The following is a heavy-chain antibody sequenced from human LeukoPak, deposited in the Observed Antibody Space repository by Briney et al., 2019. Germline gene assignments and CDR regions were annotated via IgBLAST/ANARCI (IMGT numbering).Heavy chain of an antibody. CDR1: GFTFSSYA. J-gene: IGHJ5*02. CDR2: IYYSGST. Sequence: LRLSCAASGFTFSSYAMSWVRQAPGKGLEWIGYIYYSGSTYYNPSLKSRVTISVDTSKNQFSLKLSSVTAADTAVYYCAREAPYYYDSSGYPRGFDPWGQGTLVTVSS. D-gene: IGHD3-22*01. CDR3: AREAPYYYDSSGYPRGFDP. V-gene: IGHV4-31*02.